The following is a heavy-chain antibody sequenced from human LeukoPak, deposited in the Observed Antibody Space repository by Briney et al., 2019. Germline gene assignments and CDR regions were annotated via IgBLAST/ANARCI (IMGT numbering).Heavy chain of an antibody. Sequence: ASVKVFCKASGYTFTSYYMHWVRQAPGQGLEWMGIINPSGGSTSYAQKFQGRVTMTRDTSTSTVYTELSSLRSEDTAVYYCARSLRAYGSGSSHFGYWGQGTLVTVSS. CDR1: GYTFTSYY. V-gene: IGHV1-46*01. J-gene: IGHJ4*02. D-gene: IGHD3-10*01. CDR3: ARSLRAYGSGSSHFGY. CDR2: INPSGGST.